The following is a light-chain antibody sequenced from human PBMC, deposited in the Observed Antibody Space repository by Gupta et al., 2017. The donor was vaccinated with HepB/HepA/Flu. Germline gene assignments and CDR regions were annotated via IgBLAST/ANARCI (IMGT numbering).Light chain of an antibody. CDR1: QPISNY. CDR2: AAS. J-gene: IGKJ4*01. V-gene: IGKV1-39*01. Sequence: DIQMTQSPSSLSASVGDRVNVSCRASQPISNYLYWYQQKPGKAPNVLIYAASTVKTGVPSRFSGSGSGTDFTLTISSLQPEDSANYYCQQCDSTPLTFGGGTKVEIK. CDR3: QQCDSTPLT.